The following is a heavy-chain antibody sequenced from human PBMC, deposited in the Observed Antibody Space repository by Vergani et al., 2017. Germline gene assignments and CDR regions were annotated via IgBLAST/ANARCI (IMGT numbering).Heavy chain of an antibody. CDR2: INPSGGHK. J-gene: IGHJ4*02. CDR3: ARGDYGILTDYRY. Sequence: QVQVVQSGAEVKKSGASVKVSCKTSGYTFSNYYMHWVRQAPGQGLEWMGIINPSGGHKNYAQKFQGRVTMTRHTSTSTVYMELSSLRSEDTAIYDCARGDYGILTDYRYWGQGTLVTVSA. D-gene: IGHD3-9*01. CDR1: GYTFSNYY. V-gene: IGHV1-46*03.